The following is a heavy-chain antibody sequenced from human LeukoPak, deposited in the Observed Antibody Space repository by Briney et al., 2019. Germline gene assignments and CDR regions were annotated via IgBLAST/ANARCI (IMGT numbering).Heavy chain of an antibody. V-gene: IGHV3-33*01. J-gene: IGHJ4*02. CDR2: IWHDGSNK. D-gene: IGHD1-26*01. CDR3: ARAVGPFDY. Sequence: GRPLRLSCVASGFPFSTYGMHWVRQAPGRGVDWVAVIWHDGSNKYYADSLKCRFTISRDNSKNTLYPQMNTLRAEDSGVYYCARAVGPFDYWGQGTLVTVSS. CDR1: GFPFSTYG.